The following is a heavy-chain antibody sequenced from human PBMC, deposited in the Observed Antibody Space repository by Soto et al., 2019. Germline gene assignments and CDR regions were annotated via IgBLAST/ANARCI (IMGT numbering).Heavy chain of an antibody. Sequence: QIQLLRSGAEVKKPGASVKVTCKASGYTFRNFGISWVRQAPGQGLEWMGWISAYNANANYAQKFQGRLTMTADTSTSTAYMELRSLRSDDTAVYYRARENSYFDYWGQGTLVTVSS. V-gene: IGHV1-18*01. CDR2: ISAYNANA. J-gene: IGHJ4*02. CDR3: ARENSYFDY. CDR1: GYTFRNFG.